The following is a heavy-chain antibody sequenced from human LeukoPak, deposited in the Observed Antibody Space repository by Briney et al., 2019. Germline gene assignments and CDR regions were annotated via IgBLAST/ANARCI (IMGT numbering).Heavy chain of an antibody. J-gene: IGHJ3*02. CDR2: VSGNGRSK. CDR3: AREVASLTDAFDI. Sequence: GSLRLSCAASGFNFSNFAMHWVRQAPGKGLEWVAVVSGNGRSKFSANSVKGRFTISRDNSKSTLFLQMNSLKLEDMGVYYCAREVASLTDAFDIWGQGTLVSVSA. D-gene: IGHD5-12*01. CDR1: GFNFSNFA. V-gene: IGHV3-30*04.